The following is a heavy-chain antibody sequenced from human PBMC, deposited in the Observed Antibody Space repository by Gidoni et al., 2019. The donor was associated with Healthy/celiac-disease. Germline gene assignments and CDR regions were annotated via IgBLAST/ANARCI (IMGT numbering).Heavy chain of an antibody. CDR1: GFTFTSYA. J-gene: IGHJ4*02. Sequence: EVQLLESGGGLVQPGGSMRLSCAASGFTFTSYAMSWVRQAPGKGLEWVSAIGGSGGSTYYADSVEGRFTFSRDNAKNTLFLQMNSLRAEDTAIYFCARGDSSGWFCYFDYWGQGTLVTVSS. CDR2: IGGSGGST. CDR3: ARGDSSGWFCYFDY. V-gene: IGHV3-23*01. D-gene: IGHD6-19*01.